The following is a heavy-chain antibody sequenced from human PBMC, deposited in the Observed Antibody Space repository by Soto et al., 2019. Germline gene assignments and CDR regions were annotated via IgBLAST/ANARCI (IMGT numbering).Heavy chain of an antibody. Sequence: ASVKVSCKTSGYSFTAYGISWVRQAPGQGLEWMGWISCYNGKTKYAQKVQGRVTMTTDTSTSTAYMEVRSLRSDDTAIYYCARDAPRPELRFLEWHNYDYNGMDVWGQGTTVIVSS. V-gene: IGHV1-18*01. CDR2: ISCYNGKT. CDR1: GYSFTAYG. J-gene: IGHJ6*02. D-gene: IGHD3-3*01. CDR3: ARDAPRPELRFLEWHNYDYNGMDV.